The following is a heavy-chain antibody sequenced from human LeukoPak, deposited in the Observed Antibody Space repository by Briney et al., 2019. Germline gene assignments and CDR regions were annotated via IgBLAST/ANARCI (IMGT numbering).Heavy chain of an antibody. CDR3: ARGTAQQLARRKNAFDI. CDR2: IYYSGST. J-gene: IGHJ3*02. Sequence: SETLSLTCTVSGGSISSSNYYWGWIRQPPGKGLEWIGSIYYSGSTYYNPSLKSRVTISVDTPKNQFSLKLSSVTAADTAVYYCARGTAQQLARRKNAFDIWGQGTMVTVSS. CDR1: GGSISSSNYY. D-gene: IGHD6-6*01. V-gene: IGHV4-39*01.